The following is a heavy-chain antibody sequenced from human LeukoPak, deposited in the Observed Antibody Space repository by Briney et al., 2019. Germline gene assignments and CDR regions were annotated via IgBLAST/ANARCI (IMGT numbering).Heavy chain of an antibody. CDR3: AKGDRFGTTGTMDV. V-gene: IGHV3-23*01. Sequence: GGSLRLSCAASGFTFSSYAMSWVRQAPGEGLEWVPAISGSGDSTYYADSVKGRITISRDNSKNTLYLQMNSLRAEDTAVYYCAKGDRFGTTGTMDVWGQGTTVTVSS. CDR2: ISGSGDST. D-gene: IGHD1-1*01. CDR1: GFTFSSYA. J-gene: IGHJ6*02.